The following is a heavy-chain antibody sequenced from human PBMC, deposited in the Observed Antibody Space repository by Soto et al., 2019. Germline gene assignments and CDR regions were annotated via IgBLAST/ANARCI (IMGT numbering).Heavy chain of an antibody. CDR1: GFTFSSYA. V-gene: IGHV3-23*01. CDR3: AKDLGYYDFWSGYQNFDP. Sequence: GGSLRLSCAASGFTFSSYAMSWVRQAPGKGLEWVSAISGSGGSTYYADSVKGRFTISRDNSKNTLYLQMNSLRAEDTAVYYCAKDLGYYDFWSGYQNFDPWGQGTLVTVSS. D-gene: IGHD3-3*01. CDR2: ISGSGGST. J-gene: IGHJ5*02.